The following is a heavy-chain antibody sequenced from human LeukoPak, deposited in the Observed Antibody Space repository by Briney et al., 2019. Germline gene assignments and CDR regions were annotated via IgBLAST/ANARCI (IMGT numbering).Heavy chain of an antibody. V-gene: IGHV1-69*13. CDR2: IIPIFGTA. J-gene: IGHJ4*02. D-gene: IGHD6-19*01. Sequence: SVKVSCKASGGTFSSYAISWVRRAPGQGLEWMGGIIPIFGTANYAQKFQGRVTITADESTSTAYMELSSLRSEDTAVYYCAREGYSSGPFDYWGQGTLVTVSS. CDR3: AREGYSSGPFDY. CDR1: GGTFSSYA.